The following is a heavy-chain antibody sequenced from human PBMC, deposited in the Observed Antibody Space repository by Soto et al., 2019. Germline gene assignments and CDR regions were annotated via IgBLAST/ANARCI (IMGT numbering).Heavy chain of an antibody. J-gene: IGHJ6*02. V-gene: IGHV1-69*01. CDR2: IIPILGTA. CDR3: ARDRDTAMVKNTYYYYGMDV. D-gene: IGHD5-18*01. CDR1: GGTFSSYA. Sequence: QVQLVQSGAEVKKPGSSVKVFCKASGGTFSSYAISWVRQAPGQGREWMGGIIPILGTANYAQKFQGRVTITADESTSTAYMELSTLRSEDTAVYYCARDRDTAMVKNTYYYYGMDVWGQGTTVTVSS.